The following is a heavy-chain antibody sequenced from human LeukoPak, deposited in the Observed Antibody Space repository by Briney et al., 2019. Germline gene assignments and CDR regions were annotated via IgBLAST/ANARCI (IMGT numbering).Heavy chain of an antibody. D-gene: IGHD3/OR15-3a*01. J-gene: IGHJ4*02. CDR3: AKVATWTYFDS. CDR1: GFTFSSYW. V-gene: IGHV3-7*05. CDR2: MKYDGSEK. Sequence: GGSLRLSCAASGFTFSSYWMSWVRQAPGKGLEWVANMKYDGSEKYYVDSVKGRSTISRDNSKNSLYLQMNSLRAEDTAVYYCAKVATWTYFDSWGQGTLVTVSS.